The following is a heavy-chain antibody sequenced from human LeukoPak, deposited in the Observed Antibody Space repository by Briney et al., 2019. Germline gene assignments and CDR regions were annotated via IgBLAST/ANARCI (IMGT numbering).Heavy chain of an antibody. CDR1: GFTFSDAW. J-gene: IGHJ4*02. V-gene: IGHV3-15*01. CDR2: IQSNTDGGTT. CDR3: TAASSQFDY. Sequence: PGGSLRLSCAASGFTFSDAWMTWVRQAPGQGLECVGFIQSNTDGGTTDSAAPVKGRFTVSSDDSKNTLYLQMNSLKTEDTAVYYCTAASSQFDYWGQGTLVTVSS. D-gene: IGHD6-6*01.